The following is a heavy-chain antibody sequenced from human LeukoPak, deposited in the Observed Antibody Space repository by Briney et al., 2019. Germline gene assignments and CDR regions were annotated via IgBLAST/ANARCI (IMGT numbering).Heavy chain of an antibody. CDR1: GGTFSSYA. Sequence: ASVKVSCKASGGTFSSYAISWVRQAPGQGLEWMGGIIPIFGTANYAQKFQGRVTITADESTSTAYMELSSLRSEDTAVYYCARSPTQLVILPTDYYYYYMDVWGKGTTVTVSS. CDR2: IIPIFGTA. D-gene: IGHD3-9*01. V-gene: IGHV1-69*13. J-gene: IGHJ6*03. CDR3: ARSPTQLVILPTDYYYYYMDV.